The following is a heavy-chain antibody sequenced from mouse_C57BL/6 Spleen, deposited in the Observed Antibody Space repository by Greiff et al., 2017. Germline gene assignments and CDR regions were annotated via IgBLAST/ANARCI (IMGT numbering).Heavy chain of an antibody. CDR3: ARIYYDYDVSLAY. V-gene: IGHV1-22*01. CDR1: GYTFTDYN. CDR2: INPNNGGT. D-gene: IGHD2-4*01. Sequence: VQLKQSGPELVKPGASVKMSCKASGYTFTDYNMHWVKQSHGKSLEWIGYINPNNGGTSYNQKFKGKATLTVNKSSSTAYMELRSLTSEDSAVYYGARIYYDYDVSLAYWGQGTLVTVSA. J-gene: IGHJ3*01.